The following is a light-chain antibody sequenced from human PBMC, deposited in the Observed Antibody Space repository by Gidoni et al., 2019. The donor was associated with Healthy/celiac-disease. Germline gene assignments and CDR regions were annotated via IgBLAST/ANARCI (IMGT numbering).Light chain of an antibody. CDR1: QSVSSY. V-gene: IGKV3-11*01. J-gene: IGKJ2*01. CDR2: DAS. CDR3: QQRSNGHPYT. Sequence: DIVLTQSPATLSLSPGERATLSCRASQSVSSYLAWYQQKPGQAPRLLIYDASNRATGIPARFSGSGSGTDFTLTISSLEPEDFAVYYCQQRSNGHPYTFGQGTKLEIK.